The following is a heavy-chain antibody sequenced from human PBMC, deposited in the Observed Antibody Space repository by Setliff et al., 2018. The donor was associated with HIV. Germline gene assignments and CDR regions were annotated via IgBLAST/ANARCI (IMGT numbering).Heavy chain of an antibody. CDR3: ANRLRGYNKWYYFDY. CDR2: MSGSTGDT. V-gene: IGHV3-23*01. D-gene: IGHD1-1*01. CDR1: GFTFNSYA. J-gene: IGHJ4*02. Sequence: GGSLKLSCAASGFTFNSYAMSWVRQAPGKGLEWVATMSGSTGDTYYADSVKGRFTISRDNSKNTLPLQMNSLGAEDTAVYYCANRLRGYNKWYYFDYWGQGTLVTVSS.